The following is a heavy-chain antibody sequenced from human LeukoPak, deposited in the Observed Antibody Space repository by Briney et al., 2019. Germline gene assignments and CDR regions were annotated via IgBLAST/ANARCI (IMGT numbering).Heavy chain of an antibody. CDR3: AKGGSSGSSSDN. Sequence: GGSLRLSCAASGFTFSTYAMSWVRQAPGKGLEWVSGIRGSGVSTYYAVSVKGRFTISRDNSKNTLYLQMNSLRAEDTAVYYCAKGGSSGSSSDNWGQGTLVTVSS. V-gene: IGHV3-23*01. D-gene: IGHD3-22*01. J-gene: IGHJ4*02. CDR2: IRGSGVST. CDR1: GFTFSTYA.